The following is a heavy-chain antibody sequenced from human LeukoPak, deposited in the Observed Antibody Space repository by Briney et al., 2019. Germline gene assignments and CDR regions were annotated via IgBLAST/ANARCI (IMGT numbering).Heavy chain of an antibody. CDR1: GFTFSSYA. CDR3: AKGDDYGDYWRFDY. D-gene: IGHD4-17*01. V-gene: IGHV3-23*01. CDR2: ISGSGGST. J-gene: IGHJ4*02. Sequence: GGSLRLSCAASGFTFSSYAMSWVRQAPGKGREWVSAISGSGGSTYYADSVKGRFTISRDNSKNTLHLQMNSLRAEDTAVYYCAKGDDYGDYWRFDYWGQGTLVTVSS.